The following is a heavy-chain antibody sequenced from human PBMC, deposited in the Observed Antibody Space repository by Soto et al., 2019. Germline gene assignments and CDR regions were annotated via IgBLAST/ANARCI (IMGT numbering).Heavy chain of an antibody. CDR3: ASSYGSGYRAFDY. CDR2: VNPIVSMS. Sequence: QVQLVQSGAEVKRPGSSVKVSCKASGDTFNFYSINWVRQAPGLGLEWMGRVNPIVSMSNYAQKFQGRVTMTADKSTSTAYMERSSLGSGDKAIYYCASSYGSGYRAFDYWGQGALVTVSS. D-gene: IGHD3-10*01. J-gene: IGHJ4*02. CDR1: GDTFNFYS. V-gene: IGHV1-69*02.